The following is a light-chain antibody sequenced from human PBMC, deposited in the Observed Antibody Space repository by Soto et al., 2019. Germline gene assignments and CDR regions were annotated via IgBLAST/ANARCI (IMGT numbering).Light chain of an antibody. Sequence: EIVLTQSPGTLSLSPGERATLSCRASQTVGNNYLDWYQQKPGQAPRLLIYVASSRATVIPDRFSGSGSGTDFTLTISRLEPEDCAVYYCRQSATSPRTFGQGTKVEIK. V-gene: IGKV3-20*01. CDR3: RQSATSPRT. CDR1: QTVGNNY. J-gene: IGKJ1*01. CDR2: VAS.